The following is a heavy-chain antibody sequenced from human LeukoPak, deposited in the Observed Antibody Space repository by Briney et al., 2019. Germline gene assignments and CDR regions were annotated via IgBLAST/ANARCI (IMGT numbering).Heavy chain of an antibody. J-gene: IGHJ4*02. CDR1: GGSFSGYY. CDR3: ARGPGGYSYGYYFDY. Sequence: SETLSLTCAVYGGSFSGYYWSWIRQPPGKGLEWIGFFYYSGSTNYNPSLKSRVTISVDTSKNHFSLKLSSVTAADTAVYYCARGPGGYSYGYYFDYWGQGTLVTVSS. D-gene: IGHD5-18*01. V-gene: IGHV4-59*01. CDR2: FYYSGST.